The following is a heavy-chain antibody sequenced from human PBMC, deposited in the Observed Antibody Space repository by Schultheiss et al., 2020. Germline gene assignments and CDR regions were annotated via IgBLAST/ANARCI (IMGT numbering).Heavy chain of an antibody. CDR2: IYHSGST. J-gene: IGHJ4*02. V-gene: IGHV4-59*08. Sequence: SETLSLTCTVSGGSISSYYWSWIRQPPGKGLEWIGSIYHSGSTYYKPSLKSRVTISVDTSKNQFSLKLSSVTAADTAVYYCARTVTNSHFESWGQGTLVTVSS. CDR3: ARTVTNSHFES. D-gene: IGHD4-17*01. CDR1: GGSISSYY.